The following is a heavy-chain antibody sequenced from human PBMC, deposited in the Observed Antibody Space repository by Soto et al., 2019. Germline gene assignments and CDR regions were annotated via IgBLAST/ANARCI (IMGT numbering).Heavy chain of an antibody. D-gene: IGHD6-19*01. CDR3: ARGSPVGSKWLVDPHFDY. J-gene: IGHJ4*02. CDR1: GFTFSSYA. V-gene: IGHV3-30-3*01. Sequence: QVQLVESGGGVVQPGRSLRLSCAASGFTFSSYAMHWVRQAPGKGLEWVAVISYDGSNKYYADSVKGRFTISRDNSKNTLYLQMNSLRAEDTAFDYCARGSPVGSKWLVDPHFDYWGQGTLVTVSS. CDR2: ISYDGSNK.